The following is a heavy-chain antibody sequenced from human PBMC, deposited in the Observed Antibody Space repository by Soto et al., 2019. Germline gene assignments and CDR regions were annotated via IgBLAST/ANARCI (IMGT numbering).Heavy chain of an antibody. CDR3: ATEYCSGGSCYLYY. CDR1: GFTFSSYS. V-gene: IGHV3-21*01. Sequence: PGGSLRLSCAASGFTFSSYSMNWVRQAPGKGLEWVSSISSSSSYIYYADSVKGRFTISRDNAKNSLYLQMDSLRAEDTAVYYCATEYCSGGSCYLYYWGQGTLVTVSS. J-gene: IGHJ4*02. CDR2: ISSSSSYI. D-gene: IGHD2-15*01.